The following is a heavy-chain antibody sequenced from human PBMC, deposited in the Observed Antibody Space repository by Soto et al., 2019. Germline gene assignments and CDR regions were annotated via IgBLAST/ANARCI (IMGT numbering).Heavy chain of an antibody. CDR1: GFTFSSYG. CDR2: IWYDGSNK. Sequence: GGALRLSCAASGFTFSSYGMHWVRQAPGKGLEWVAVIWYDGSNKYYADSVKGRFTISRDNSKNTLYLQMNSLRAEDTAVYYCARPYPGYYYDSSGSGPFDYWGQGTLVTV. CDR3: ARPYPGYYYDSSGSGPFDY. D-gene: IGHD3-22*01. V-gene: IGHV3-33*01. J-gene: IGHJ4*02.